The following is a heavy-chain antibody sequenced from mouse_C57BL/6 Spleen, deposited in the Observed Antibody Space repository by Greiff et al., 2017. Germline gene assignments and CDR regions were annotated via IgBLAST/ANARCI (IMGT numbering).Heavy chain of an antibody. V-gene: IGHV2-2*01. J-gene: IGHJ2*01. D-gene: IGHD4-1*01. CDR2: IWSGGST. CDR3: ASLGQGFDY. CDR1: GFSLTSYG. Sequence: QVQLQQSGPGLVQPSQSLSITCTVSGFSLTSYGVHWVRQSPGKGLEWLGVIWSGGSTDDNAAFISRLSISKDNSKSQVFFKMNSLQADDTAIYYCASLGQGFDYWGQGTTLTVSS.